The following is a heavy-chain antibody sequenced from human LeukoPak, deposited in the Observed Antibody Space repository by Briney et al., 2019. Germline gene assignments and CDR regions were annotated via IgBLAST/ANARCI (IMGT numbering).Heavy chain of an antibody. CDR3: ARVVAVAGRAFDI. Sequence: PGGSLRLSCVASGFSLSNYSMNWVRQAPGKGLEWVSSISSSNNYIYYADSVKGRFTISRDNAKNSLYLQMNSLRAEDTAVYYCARVVAVAGRAFDIWGQGTMVTVSS. CDR1: GFSLSNYS. J-gene: IGHJ3*02. CDR2: ISSSNNYI. D-gene: IGHD6-19*01. V-gene: IGHV3-21*01.